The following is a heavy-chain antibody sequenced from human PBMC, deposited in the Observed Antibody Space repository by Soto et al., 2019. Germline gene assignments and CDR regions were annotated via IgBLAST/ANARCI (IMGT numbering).Heavy chain of an antibody. V-gene: IGHV3-43*01. CDR3: VKDIYGSTTFQVGGRDV. CDR2: INWDGTKK. CDR1: GFTFKDYT. J-gene: IGHJ6*02. D-gene: IGHD3-10*01. Sequence: EMQLVESGGAVAQPGGFLRLACAASGFTFKDYTMHWVRQAPGKGLEWVPLINWDGTKKHYTDSVKGRFTISRDNSENALFLQMHSLTTEDSALYYCVKDIYGSTTFQVGGRDVWGQGTTVIVSS.